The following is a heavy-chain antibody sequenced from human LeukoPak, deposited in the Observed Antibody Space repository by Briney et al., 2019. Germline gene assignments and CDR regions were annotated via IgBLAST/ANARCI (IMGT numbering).Heavy chain of an antibody. V-gene: IGHV4-34*01. CDR2: IDHSGST. J-gene: IGHJ4*02. D-gene: IGHD6-13*01. Sequence: SETLSLTCVVYGGSFSGYHWSWIRRTPGKGLEWIGEIDHSGSTIYNPSLSSRVTISVDTSKMHFTLELTSVTAADTAVYYCARHHSSSLLFDYWGQGTLVTVSS. CDR3: ARHHSSSLLFDY. CDR1: GGSFSGYH.